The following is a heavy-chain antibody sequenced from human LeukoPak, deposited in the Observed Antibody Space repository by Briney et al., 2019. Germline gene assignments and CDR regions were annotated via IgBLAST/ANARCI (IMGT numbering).Heavy chain of an antibody. D-gene: IGHD3-3*01. J-gene: IGHJ4*02. V-gene: IGHV3-21*01. CDR3: ARGVVAIFDY. CDR2: ISSSSSYI. Sequence: GGSLRLSCAASGFTFSSYAMSWVRQAPGKGLEWVSSISSSSSYIYYADSVKGRFTISRDNAKNSLYPQMNSLRAEDTAVYYCARGVVAIFDYWGQGTLVTVSS. CDR1: GFTFSSYA.